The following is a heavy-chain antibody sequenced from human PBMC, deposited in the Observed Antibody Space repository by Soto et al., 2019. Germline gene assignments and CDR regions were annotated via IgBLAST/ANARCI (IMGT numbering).Heavy chain of an antibody. CDR3: AREGYSYGYFWFDP. Sequence: QVQLVESGGVVVQPGRSLRLSCAASGFTFSSYGMHWVRQAPGKGLEWVAVIWYDGSNKYYADSVKGRFTISRDNSKNTLYLQMNSLRAEDTAVYYCAREGYSYGYFWFDPWGQGTLVTVSS. J-gene: IGHJ5*02. CDR2: IWYDGSNK. D-gene: IGHD5-18*01. V-gene: IGHV3-33*01. CDR1: GFTFSSYG.